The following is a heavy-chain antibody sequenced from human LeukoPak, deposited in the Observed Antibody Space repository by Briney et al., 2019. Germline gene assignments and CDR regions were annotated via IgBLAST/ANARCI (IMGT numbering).Heavy chain of an antibody. CDR3: ARDGGANWGSRGAFDI. V-gene: IGHV4-30-2*01. CDR1: GASISSGGYY. D-gene: IGHD7-27*01. J-gene: IGHJ3*02. CDR2: IYHSGST. Sequence: SESLSLTCTVSGASISSGGYYWGWLRQPPGKGLEWIGYIYHSGSTYYNPSLKSRVTISVDRSKNQFSLKLSSVTAADTAVYYCARDGGANWGSRGAFDIWGQGTMVTVSS.